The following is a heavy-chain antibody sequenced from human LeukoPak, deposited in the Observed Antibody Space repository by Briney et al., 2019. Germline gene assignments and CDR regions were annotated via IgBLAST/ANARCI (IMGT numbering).Heavy chain of an antibody. CDR3: ARDKGKRDGYNFFDY. J-gene: IGHJ4*02. D-gene: IGHD5-24*01. Sequence: SVKVSCKASGGTFSSYATSWVRQAPGQGLEWMGRIIPIFGTANYAQKFQGRVTITTDESTSTAYMELSSLRSEDTAVYYCARDKGKRDGYNFFDYWGQGTLVTVSS. V-gene: IGHV1-69*05. CDR1: GGTFSSYA. CDR2: IIPIFGTA.